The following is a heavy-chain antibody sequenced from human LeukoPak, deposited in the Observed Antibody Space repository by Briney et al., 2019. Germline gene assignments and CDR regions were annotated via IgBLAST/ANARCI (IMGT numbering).Heavy chain of an antibody. D-gene: IGHD3-10*01. Sequence: GGSLRLSCAASGFTFSSYSMNWVRQAPGEGLEWVSYISSSSSTMYYANSVKGRFTISRDNAKNSLYLQMNSLRAEDTAVYYCARAYYYGSGSYPDYWGQGTLVTVSS. CDR2: ISSSSSTM. J-gene: IGHJ4*02. V-gene: IGHV3-48*04. CDR3: ARAYYYGSGSYPDY. CDR1: GFTFSSYS.